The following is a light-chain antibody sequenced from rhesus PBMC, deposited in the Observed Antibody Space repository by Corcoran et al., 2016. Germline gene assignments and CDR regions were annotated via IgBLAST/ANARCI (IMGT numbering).Light chain of an antibody. CDR1: SSDIGGNNF. J-gene: IGLJ1*01. Sequence: QAALTQPRSVSGSPGQSVTISWTGTSSDIGGNNFVSWYQMHPGTAPKLLIYEVTKRPSGVSDRFTASKSGTTASLTISGLQAQDEADFHCCSYAGCFTFYIFGPGTRLTVL. V-gene: IGLV2-32*01. CDR2: EVT. CDR3: CSYAGCFTFYI.